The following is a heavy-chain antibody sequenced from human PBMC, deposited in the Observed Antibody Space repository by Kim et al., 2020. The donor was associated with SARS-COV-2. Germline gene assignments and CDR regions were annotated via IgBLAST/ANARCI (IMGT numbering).Heavy chain of an antibody. CDR2: ISYDGSNK. Sequence: GGSLRLSCAASGFTFSSYGMHWVRQAPGKGLEWVAVISYDGSNKYYADSVKGRFTISRDNSKNTLYLQMNSLRAEDTAVYYCAKGYDFWSGYYINYYYYMDVWGKGTTVTVSS. CDR1: GFTFSSYG. J-gene: IGHJ6*03. D-gene: IGHD3-3*01. V-gene: IGHV3-30*18. CDR3: AKGYDFWSGYYINYYYYMDV.